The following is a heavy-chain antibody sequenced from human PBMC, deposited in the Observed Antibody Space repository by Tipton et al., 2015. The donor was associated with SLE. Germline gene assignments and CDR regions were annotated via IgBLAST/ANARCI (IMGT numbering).Heavy chain of an antibody. D-gene: IGHD6-13*01. Sequence: LRLSCAVSGGSISSGGYSWSWIRQPPGKGLEWIGYIYHSGSTYYNPSLKSRVTISVDRSKNQFSLKLSSVTAADTAVYYCARAPGIAAAGSFDYWGQGTLVTVSS. CDR1: GGSISSGGYS. CDR3: ARAPGIAAAGSFDY. V-gene: IGHV4-30-2*01. CDR2: IYHSGST. J-gene: IGHJ4*02.